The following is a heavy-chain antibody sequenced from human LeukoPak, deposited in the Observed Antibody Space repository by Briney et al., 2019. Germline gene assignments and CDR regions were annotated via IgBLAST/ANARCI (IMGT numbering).Heavy chain of an antibody. CDR3: ARSPIGLGFFDY. D-gene: IGHD7-27*01. V-gene: IGHV1-2*02. J-gene: IGHJ4*02. CDR2: ITPNSDDT. Sequence: GASVKVSCKASGYTVTGYYIHWVRQAPGQGLEWMGWITPNSDDTDYAQKFQGRVSMTRDTSISTAYMEPSSLRSDDTAVYYCARSPIGLGFFDYWGQGTLVTVSS. CDR1: GYTVTGYY.